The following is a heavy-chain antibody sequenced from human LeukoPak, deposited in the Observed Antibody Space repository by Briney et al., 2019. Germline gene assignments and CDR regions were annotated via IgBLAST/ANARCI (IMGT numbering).Heavy chain of an antibody. J-gene: IGHJ5*02. CDR2: IYTSGST. Sequence: SETLSLTCTVSGGSISSYYWSWIRQPAGKGLEWIGRIYTSGSTNYNPSLKSRVTMSVDTSKNQFSLKLSSVTAADTAVYYCARERVQLGHNWFDPWGQGTLVTVSS. D-gene: IGHD5-18*01. CDR1: GGSISSYY. CDR3: ARERVQLGHNWFDP. V-gene: IGHV4-4*07.